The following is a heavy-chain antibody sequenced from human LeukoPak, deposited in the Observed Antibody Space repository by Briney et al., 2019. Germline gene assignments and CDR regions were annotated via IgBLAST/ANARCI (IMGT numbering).Heavy chain of an antibody. CDR2: IYYSGST. CDR1: GGSISSGDYY. Sequence: PSETLSLTCTVSGGSISSGDYYWSWIRQPPGKGLEWIGYIYYSGSTYYNPSLKSRVTISVDTSKNQFSLKLSSVTAADTAVYYCAREGSSSTLSGFLDYWGQGTLVTVSS. CDR3: AREGSSSTLSGFLDY. V-gene: IGHV4-30-4*08. J-gene: IGHJ4*02. D-gene: IGHD6-6*01.